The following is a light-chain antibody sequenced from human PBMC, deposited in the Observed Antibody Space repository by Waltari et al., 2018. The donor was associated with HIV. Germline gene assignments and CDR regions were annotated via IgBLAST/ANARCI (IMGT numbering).Light chain of an antibody. V-gene: IGLV1-51*01. CDR2: DNN. J-gene: IGLJ2*01. Sequence: QSVLTQPPSVSAAAGQKVTISCSGSSSNIGKNYVSWYQQLPGTAPKLIIYDNNERPSGIPDRFAGSKSGTSATLDIAGLQTGDEADYYCGTWDSSLSAGVFGGGTKLTVL. CDR1: SSNIGKNY. CDR3: GTWDSSLSAGV.